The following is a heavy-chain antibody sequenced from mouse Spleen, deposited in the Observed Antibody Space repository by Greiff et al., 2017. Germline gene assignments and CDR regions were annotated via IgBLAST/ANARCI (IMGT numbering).Heavy chain of an antibody. Sequence: QVQLQQPGAELVRPGSSVKLSCKASGYTFTSYWMHWVKQRPIQGLEWIGRIDPNSGGTKYNEKFKSKATLTVDKPSSTAYMQLSSLTSEDSAVYYCARWDWRGFAYWGQGTLVTVSA. CDR2: IDPNSGGT. CDR1: GYTFTSYW. V-gene: IGHV1-72*01. CDR3: ARWDWRGFAY. J-gene: IGHJ3*01. D-gene: IGHD4-1*01.